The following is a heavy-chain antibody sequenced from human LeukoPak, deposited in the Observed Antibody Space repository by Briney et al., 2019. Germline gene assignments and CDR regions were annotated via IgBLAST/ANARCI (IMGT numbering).Heavy chain of an antibody. CDR3: ARGVAGLGRRAFDI. V-gene: IGHV1-8*03. D-gene: IGHD6-19*01. CDR2: MNPNSGST. Sequence: ASVKVSCKASGYTFTSYDINWVRQATGQGLEWMGWMNPNSGSTGYAQKFQGRVTITWNTSINTAYMELSSLRSEDTAVYYCARGVAGLGRRAFDIWGQGTMVTVSS. J-gene: IGHJ3*02. CDR1: GYTFTSYD.